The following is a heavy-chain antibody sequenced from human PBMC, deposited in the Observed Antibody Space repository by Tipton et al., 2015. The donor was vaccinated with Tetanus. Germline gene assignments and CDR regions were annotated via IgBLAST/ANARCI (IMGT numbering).Heavy chain of an antibody. J-gene: IGHJ4*02. CDR2: IHLSGST. V-gene: IGHV4-4*02. CDR3: ARGPKHWLTAGQVY. CDR1: GGSISSSNW. Sequence: TLSLTCAVSGGSISSSNWWSWVRQSPGKGLEWIGEIHLSGSTSYNPSLKSRVSMSADKSKNQFSLKLNSVTAADSAIYYCARGPKHWLTAGQVYWGQGILVTVSS. D-gene: IGHD6-19*01.